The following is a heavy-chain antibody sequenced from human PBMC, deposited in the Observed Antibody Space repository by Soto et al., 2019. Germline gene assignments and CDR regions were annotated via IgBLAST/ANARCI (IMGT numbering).Heavy chain of an antibody. CDR2: ISYDGSNK. CDR3: AKPILRYFDWVNPQPLYSSSGMDG. J-gene: IGHJ6*02. V-gene: IGHV3-30*18. Sequence: HPGGSLRLSCAASGFTFSSYGMHWVRQAPGKGLEWVAVISYDGSNKYYADSVKGRFTISRDNSKNTLYLQMNSLRAEDTAVYYCAKPILRYFDWVNPQPLYSSSGMDGWGQGNTLTVSS. D-gene: IGHD3-9*01. CDR1: GFTFSSYG.